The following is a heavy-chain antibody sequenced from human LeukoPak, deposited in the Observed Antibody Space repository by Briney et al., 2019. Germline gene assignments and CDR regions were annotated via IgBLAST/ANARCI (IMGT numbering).Heavy chain of an antibody. J-gene: IGHJ5*02. Sequence: GGSLRLSCAASGFTFSSYSMNWVRQAPGKGLEWVASVSGSSSYIYYADSMKGRFTISRDNAKNSLYLQMNSLRAEDTAVYYCARDLEVAGNYPWGQGTLVTVSS. CDR2: VSGSSSYI. CDR1: GFTFSSYS. D-gene: IGHD6-19*01. V-gene: IGHV3-21*01. CDR3: ARDLEVAGNYP.